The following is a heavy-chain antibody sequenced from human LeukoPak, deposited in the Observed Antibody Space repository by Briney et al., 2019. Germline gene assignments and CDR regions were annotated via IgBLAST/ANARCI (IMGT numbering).Heavy chain of an antibody. J-gene: IGHJ6*03. CDR2: IYCSGST. V-gene: IGHV4-59*08. CDR3: VRHVCSSTSCYTDYYYYMDV. Sequence: SETLSLTCTVSGGSISSYYWSWIRQPPGKGLEWIGYIYCSGSTSYNPSLKSRVTISVDTSKNQFSLKLGSVTAAHTAVYYFVRHVCSSTSCYTDYYYYMDVWGKGTNVTVSS. D-gene: IGHD2-2*02. CDR1: GGSISSYY.